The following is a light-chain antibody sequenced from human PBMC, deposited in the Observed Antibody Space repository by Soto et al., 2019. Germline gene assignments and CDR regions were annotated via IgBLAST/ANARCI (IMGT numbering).Light chain of an antibody. CDR2: EVY. J-gene: IGLJ2*01. V-gene: IGLV2-8*01. CDR3: SAYAGSSTWV. CDR1: SSDVGGYNY. Sequence: QSAPTQPPSASGSPGLSVTFSCTGTSSDVGGYNYVSWYQQYPGKAPKLMIYEVYKRHSGVPDRFSGSKSGNTASLTVSGLQPEDEADYYCSAYAGSSTWVFGGGTKLTVL.